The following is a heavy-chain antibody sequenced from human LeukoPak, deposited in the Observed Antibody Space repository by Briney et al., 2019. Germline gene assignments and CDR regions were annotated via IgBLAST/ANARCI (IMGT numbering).Heavy chain of an antibody. CDR3: ARDSLPLYGSGSGFHY. V-gene: IGHV1-8*01. Sequence: GASVKVSCKASGYTFTNSDINWVRQATGQGLEWMGWMAPNSGSTAYAQKFQGRVAMTRNTSISTAYMELSSLRSEDTAVYYCARDSLPLYGSGSGFHYWGQGTPVTVSS. D-gene: IGHD3-10*01. CDR1: GYTFTNSD. CDR2: MAPNSGST. J-gene: IGHJ4*02.